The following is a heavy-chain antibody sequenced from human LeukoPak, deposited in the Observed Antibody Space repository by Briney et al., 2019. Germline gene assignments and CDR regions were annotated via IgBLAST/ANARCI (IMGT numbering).Heavy chain of an antibody. CDR1: GGSISSYY. D-gene: IGHD6-13*01. Sequence: SETLSLTCTVSGGSISSYYWSWIRQPPGKGLEWIGYIYYSGSTNYNPSLKSRVTISVDTSKNQFSLKLSSVTAADTAVYYCARLVAAAGSSWFGPWGQGTLVTVSS. CDR2: IYYSGST. V-gene: IGHV4-59*08. CDR3: ARLVAAAGSSWFGP. J-gene: IGHJ5*02.